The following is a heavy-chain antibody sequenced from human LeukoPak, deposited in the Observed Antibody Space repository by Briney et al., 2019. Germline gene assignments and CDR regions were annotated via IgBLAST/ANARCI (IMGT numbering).Heavy chain of an antibody. D-gene: IGHD6-13*01. CDR2: ISSSGSTI. Sequence: PGGSLRLSCAASGFTFSSYAMSWIRQAPGKGLEWVSYISSSGSTIYYADSVKGRFTISRDNAKNSLYLQMNSLRAEDTAVYYCASGAAAGDLYVDYWGQGTLVTVSS. V-gene: IGHV3-11*01. CDR1: GFTFSSYA. CDR3: ASGAAAGDLYVDY. J-gene: IGHJ4*02.